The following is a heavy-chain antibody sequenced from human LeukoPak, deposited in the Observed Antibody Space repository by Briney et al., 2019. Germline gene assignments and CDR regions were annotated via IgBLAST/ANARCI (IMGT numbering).Heavy chain of an antibody. V-gene: IGHV4-4*07. Sequence: SETLSLTCTVSGGSITTYYWSWIRQPAGKGLEWIGRIFTSGSTNYNPSLKSRVTMTLDTSKNQFSLKLSSVTAADTAVYYCARSPYGCGGDCYSGDAFDIWGQGTMVTVSS. CDR2: IFTSGST. CDR1: GGSITTYY. CDR3: ARSPYGCGGDCYSGDAFDI. D-gene: IGHD2-21*02. J-gene: IGHJ3*02.